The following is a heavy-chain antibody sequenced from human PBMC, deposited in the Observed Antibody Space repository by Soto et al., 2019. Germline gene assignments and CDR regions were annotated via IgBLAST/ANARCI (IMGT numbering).Heavy chain of an antibody. CDR1: GGSFSGYY. CDR3: ARGRWELRFDY. D-gene: IGHD2-15*01. Sequence: SETLSLTCAVYGGSFSGYYWSWIRQPPGKGLEWIGEINHSGGSNYNPSLKSRVTISLDTSKNQFSLKLGSVTAADTAVYYCARGRWELRFDYWGHGTPVTVSS. V-gene: IGHV4-34*01. J-gene: IGHJ4*01. CDR2: INHSGGS.